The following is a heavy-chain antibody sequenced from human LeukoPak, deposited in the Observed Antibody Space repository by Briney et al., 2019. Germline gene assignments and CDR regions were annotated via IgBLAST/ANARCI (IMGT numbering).Heavy chain of an antibody. D-gene: IGHD3-22*01. V-gene: IGHV1-18*01. Sequence: ASVKVSCKASGYTFTTYGISWVRQAPGQGLEWMGWISAYNGNTNYEQKFQGRVTMTRNTSISTAYMELSSLRSEDTAVYYCARSLRRYDSSGHIPPAGYWGQGTLVTVSS. CDR3: ARSLRRYDSSGHIPPAGY. CDR1: GYTFTTYG. CDR2: ISAYNGNT. J-gene: IGHJ4*02.